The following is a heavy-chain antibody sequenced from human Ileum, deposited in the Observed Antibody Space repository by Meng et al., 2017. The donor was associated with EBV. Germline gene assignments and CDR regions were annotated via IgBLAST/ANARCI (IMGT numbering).Heavy chain of an antibody. CDR3: ARDSPRVGSGSYLGHFDY. J-gene: IGHJ4*02. CDR1: GFTFSSYA. V-gene: IGHV3-30-3*01. D-gene: IGHD1-26*01. Sequence: QVQLVESGGGVVQPGRXXXLSWAAAGFTFSSYAMHWVRQAPGKGLEWVAIIPYDGSNKYYADSVKGRFTISRDNSKNTLYMQLNSLRAEDTAVYYCARDSPRVGSGSYLGHFDYWGQGTLVTVSS. CDR2: IPYDGSNK.